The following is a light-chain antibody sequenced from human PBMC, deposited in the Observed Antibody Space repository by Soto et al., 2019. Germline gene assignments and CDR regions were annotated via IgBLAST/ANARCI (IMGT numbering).Light chain of an antibody. Sequence: EIVLTQSPGTLSLSPGERATLSCRASQSINSNFVAWYQQKPGQAPRLLIYGASSRATGIPDRFSGSGSGTDFTLTISRLEPEDFAVYYCQQFGSSPPMYTFGQGTKLEIK. CDR3: QQFGSSPPMYT. J-gene: IGKJ2*01. CDR1: QSINSNF. V-gene: IGKV3-20*01. CDR2: GAS.